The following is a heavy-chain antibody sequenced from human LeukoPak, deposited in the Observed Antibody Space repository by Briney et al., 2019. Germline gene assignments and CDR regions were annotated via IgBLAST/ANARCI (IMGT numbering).Heavy chain of an antibody. D-gene: IGHD6-19*01. CDR2: ISYDGNNK. V-gene: IGHV3-30*04. CDR3: TRDGPVAGKGGFDY. Sequence: GRSLRLSCAASGFTFSNSAMHWVRQAPGKGLEWVAVISYDGNNKYYADSVKGRFTISRDGSKNTLYVQMNSLRAEDTAVYYCTRDGPVAGKGGFDYWGQGTLVTVSS. CDR1: GFTFSNSA. J-gene: IGHJ4*02.